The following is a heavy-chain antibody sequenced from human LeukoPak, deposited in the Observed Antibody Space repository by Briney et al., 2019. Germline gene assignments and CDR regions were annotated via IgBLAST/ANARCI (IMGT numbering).Heavy chain of an antibody. V-gene: IGHV3-23*01. CDR2: ISGSGGST. CDR1: GFTFSSYA. J-gene: IGHJ3*02. CDR3: ARPLFSRPFDAFDI. D-gene: IGHD3-10*02. Sequence: AGGSLRLSCAASGFTFSSYAMSWVRQAPGKGLEWVSAISGSGGSTYYADSVKGRFTTSRDNAENSLFLQMNSLRAEDTAVYYCARPLFSRPFDAFDIWGQGTMVTVSS.